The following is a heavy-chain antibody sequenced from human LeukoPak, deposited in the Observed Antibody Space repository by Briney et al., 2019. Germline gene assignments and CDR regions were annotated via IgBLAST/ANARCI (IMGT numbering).Heavy chain of an antibody. CDR3: ARDRRYCSGGSCYFDYFFDY. CDR2: ISYDGSIN. J-gene: IGHJ4*02. Sequence: GGSPRLSCAASGFTFNSYAVHWVRQATGKGLEWVAVISYDGSINFYAASVRGRFTISRDNSKNTLYLQMNSLRTEDTALYFCARDRRYCSGGSCYFDYFFDYWGQGTLVTVSS. V-gene: IGHV3-30-3*01. CDR1: GFTFNSYA. D-gene: IGHD2-15*01.